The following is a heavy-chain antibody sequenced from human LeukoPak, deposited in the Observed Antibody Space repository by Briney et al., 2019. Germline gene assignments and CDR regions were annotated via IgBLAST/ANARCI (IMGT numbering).Heavy chain of an antibody. CDR3: ATSHDSSGNN. J-gene: IGHJ4*02. V-gene: IGHV3-7*02. CDR2: IKQDGSAK. D-gene: IGHD3-22*01. Sequence: GGSLRLPCAASGFAFSTFWMSWVRQAPGKGLEWVANIKQDGSAKYYVDSVKGRFTISRDNARNSLYLQMNSLRAEDSALYYCATSHDSSGNNWGRGTLVTVSS. CDR1: GFAFSTFW.